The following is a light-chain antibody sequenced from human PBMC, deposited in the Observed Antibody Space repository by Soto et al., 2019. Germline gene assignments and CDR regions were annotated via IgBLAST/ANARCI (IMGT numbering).Light chain of an antibody. J-gene: IGKJ5*01. CDR2: DAS. V-gene: IGKV1-33*01. CDR3: QQYNNWPGT. CDR1: QDISNY. Sequence: DIQMTQSPSSLSASVGDRVTITCQASQDISNYLNWYQQKPGKAPKLLIYDASNLETGVPSRFSGSGSGTEFTLTISSLQSEDFAVYYCQQYNNWPGTFGQGTRLEIK.